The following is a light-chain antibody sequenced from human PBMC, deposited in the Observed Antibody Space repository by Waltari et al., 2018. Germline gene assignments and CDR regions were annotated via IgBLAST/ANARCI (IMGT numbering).Light chain of an antibody. CDR3: QSYDSSLSGSV. J-gene: IGLJ2*01. CDR2: GTS. Sequence: QSVLTQPHSVSGAPGQRVTISCTGSSSNTGAGYEVHWYQQLPGTAPKLLIYGTSNRPSGVPDRFSGSKSDTSASLAITGLQAEDEADYYCQSYDSSLSGSVFGGGTKLTVL. V-gene: IGLV1-40*01. CDR1: SSNTGAGYE.